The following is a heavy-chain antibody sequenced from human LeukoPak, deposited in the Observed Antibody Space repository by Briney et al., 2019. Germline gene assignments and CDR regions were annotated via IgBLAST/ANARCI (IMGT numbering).Heavy chain of an antibody. V-gene: IGHV4-4*09. CDR2: IYTSGST. J-gene: IGHJ6*03. Sequence: SETLSLTCTVSGGPISSYYWSWIRQPPGKGLEWIEYIYTSGSTNYNPSLKSRVTISVDTSKNQFSLKLSSVTAADTAVYYCARQVVGATPDYYYYYYMDVWGKGSTVTVSS. CDR1: GGPISSYY. CDR3: ARQVVGATPDYYYYYYMDV. D-gene: IGHD1-26*01.